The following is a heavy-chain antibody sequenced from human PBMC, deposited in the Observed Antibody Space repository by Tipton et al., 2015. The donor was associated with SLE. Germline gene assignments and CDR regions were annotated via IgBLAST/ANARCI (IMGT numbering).Heavy chain of an antibody. CDR2: ISSNGGST. Sequence: SLRLSCSASGFTFSSYAMHWVRQAPGKGLEYVSAISSNGGSTYYADSVKGRFTISRDNSKNTLYLQMNSLRAEDTAVYYCAKVYCSGGSCSPQDYWGQGTLVTVSS. J-gene: IGHJ4*02. D-gene: IGHD2-15*01. CDR3: AKVYCSGGSCSPQDY. CDR1: GFTFSSYA. V-gene: IGHV3-64*04.